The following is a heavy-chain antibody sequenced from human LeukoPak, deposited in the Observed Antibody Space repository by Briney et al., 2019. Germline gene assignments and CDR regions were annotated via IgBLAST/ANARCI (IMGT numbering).Heavy chain of an antibody. CDR3: ARGDSSGYPY. V-gene: IGHV4-34*01. Sequence: SETLSLTCAVYGGSFSGYYWSWIRQPPGKGLEWIGGINHSGSTNYNPPLKSRVTTSVDTSKTQFSLKLSSVTAADAAVYYCARGDSSGYPYWRQGTLATVPS. CDR2: INHSGST. CDR1: GGSFSGYY. J-gene: IGHJ4*02. D-gene: IGHD3-22*01.